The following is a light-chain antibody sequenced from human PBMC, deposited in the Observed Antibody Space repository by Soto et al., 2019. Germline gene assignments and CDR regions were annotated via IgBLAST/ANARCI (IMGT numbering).Light chain of an antibody. CDR3: QQYGSSPRT. CDR1: QSVSSSY. CDR2: GAS. Sequence: EIVLTQSPGTLSLSPGERATLSCRASQSVSSSYLAWYQQKPGQAPRLLIYGASSRATDIPDRFSGSGSGTDFTLPIRRLEPEDFAVYYCQQYGSSPRTCGQGTKVEIK. J-gene: IGKJ1*01. V-gene: IGKV3-20*01.